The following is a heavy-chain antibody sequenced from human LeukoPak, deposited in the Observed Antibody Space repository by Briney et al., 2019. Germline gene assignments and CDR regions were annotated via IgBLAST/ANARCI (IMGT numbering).Heavy chain of an antibody. V-gene: IGHV1-69*05. CDR1: GGTFSSYA. CDR2: IIPIFGTA. Sequence: GASVKVSCKASGGTFSSYAVSWVRQAPGQGLEWMGGIIPIFGTANYAQKFQGRVTITTDESTSTAYMELSSLRSEDTAVYYCARGASSTRFDPWGQGTLVTVSS. D-gene: IGHD2-2*01. CDR3: ARGASSTRFDP. J-gene: IGHJ5*02.